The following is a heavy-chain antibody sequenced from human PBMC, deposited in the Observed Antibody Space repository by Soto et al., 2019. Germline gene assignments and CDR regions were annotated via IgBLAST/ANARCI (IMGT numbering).Heavy chain of an antibody. CDR2: MNPNSGNT. V-gene: IGHV1-8*01. Sequence: QLVQSGAEVKKPGASVKVSCKASGYTFTSYDINWVRQATGQGLEWMGWMNPNSGNTGYAKKFQGRVTMTRHTSISTGYRELRSLRSEDTDVYYCARERKGMVVWGQGTTVTVSS. CDR1: GYTFTSYD. J-gene: IGHJ6*02. CDR3: ARERKGMVV.